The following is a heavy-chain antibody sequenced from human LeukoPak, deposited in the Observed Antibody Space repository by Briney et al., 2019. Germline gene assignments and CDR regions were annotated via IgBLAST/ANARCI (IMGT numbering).Heavy chain of an antibody. CDR3: ARDSYYDSSGYIS. CDR1: GFNFNAYG. CDR2: ISSDGGNK. Sequence: GGSLRLSCVVSGFNFNAYGMHWVRQAPGKGLEWVAVISSDGGNKFYADSVKGRFTISRDNSKNTLYLQMNSLRAEDTAVYYCARDSYYDSSGYISWGQGTLVTVSS. J-gene: IGHJ5*02. V-gene: IGHV3-30*03. D-gene: IGHD3-22*01.